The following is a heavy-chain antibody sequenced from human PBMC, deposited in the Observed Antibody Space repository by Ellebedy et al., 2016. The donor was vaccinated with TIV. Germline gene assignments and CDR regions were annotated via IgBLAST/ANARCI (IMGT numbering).Heavy chain of an antibody. V-gene: IGHV4-59*01. D-gene: IGHD3-9*01. Sequence: SETLSLXXTVSGGSISSYYWSWIRQPPGKGLEWIGYIYYSGTTNYNPSLKSRVTISVDTSKNQFSLKLSSVTAADTAVYYCARGAYYDILTGAYGMDVWGQGTTVTVSS. CDR1: GGSISSYY. CDR2: IYYSGTT. CDR3: ARGAYYDILTGAYGMDV. J-gene: IGHJ6*02.